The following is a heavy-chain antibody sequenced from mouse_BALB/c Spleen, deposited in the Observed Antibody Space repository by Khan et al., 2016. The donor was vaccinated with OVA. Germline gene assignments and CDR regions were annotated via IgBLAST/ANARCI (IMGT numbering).Heavy chain of an antibody. CDR1: GYTFTDYV. V-gene: IGHV1-77*01. D-gene: IGHD4-1*01. Sequence: QVQLQQPGPELVKPGASVKMSCKASGYTFTDYVMNWVKQRNGQGLEWIGQIYPGSDSTYYNEKFKGKATLTTDRTYNPAYMQLSNLTSEDSAVDFCARAGWDVFAYWGQGTLVTVSA. CDR2: IYPGSDST. J-gene: IGHJ3*01. CDR3: ARAGWDVFAY.